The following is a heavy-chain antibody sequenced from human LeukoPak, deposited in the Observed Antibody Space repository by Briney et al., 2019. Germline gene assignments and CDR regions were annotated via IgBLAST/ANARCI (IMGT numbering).Heavy chain of an antibody. CDR3: AREGRESQGFDY. V-gene: IGHV3-7*05. Sequence: GGSLRLSCAASGFTFSTYWMSWVRQAPGKGLEGVANIKQGGTEKHYVDSVKGRFTISRDSAKNSLYLQMNSLRADDTAVYYCAREGRESQGFDYWGQGTLVTVSS. J-gene: IGHJ4*02. CDR1: GFTFSTYW. D-gene: IGHD3-10*01. CDR2: IKQGGTEK.